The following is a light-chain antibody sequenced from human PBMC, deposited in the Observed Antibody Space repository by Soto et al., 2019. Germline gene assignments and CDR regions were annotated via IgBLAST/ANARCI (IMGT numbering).Light chain of an antibody. CDR3: LQHNNLPFT. Sequence: DIQMTHSPSSPSATLGDRVTITCRASQGPGNDLDWYQQKPGKAPNRPIYASTSWQSGAPARFSGSGSGTEFTLTVSGLQPEDFATYYCLQHNNLPFTFGPGTIVDV. V-gene: IGKV1-17*01. CDR2: AST. CDR1: QGPGND. J-gene: IGKJ3*01.